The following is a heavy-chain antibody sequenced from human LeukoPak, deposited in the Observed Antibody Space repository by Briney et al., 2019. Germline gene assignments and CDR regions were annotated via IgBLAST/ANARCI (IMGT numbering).Heavy chain of an antibody. CDR3: ARGGYCSSTSCYLSDAFDI. Sequence: GGSLRLSCAASIFTFRDRFMSWIRQPPGKGLEWVSYISSSGSDTYYSDSVKGRFTVSRDNAQNSLFLHMNSLRAEDTAVYYCARGGYCSSTSCYLSDAFDIWGQGTMVTVSS. V-gene: IGHV3-11*04. CDR2: ISSSGSDT. CDR1: IFTFRDRF. J-gene: IGHJ3*02. D-gene: IGHD2-2*01.